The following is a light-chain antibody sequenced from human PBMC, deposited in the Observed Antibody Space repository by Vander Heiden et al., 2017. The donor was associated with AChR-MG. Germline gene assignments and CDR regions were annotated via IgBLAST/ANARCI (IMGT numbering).Light chain of an antibody. J-gene: IGLJ2*01. CDR1: SSDVGGYNY. V-gene: IGLV2-8*01. CDR2: EVS. Sequence: QSALTQPPSASGSPGPSVTISCTGTSSDVGGYNYVSWYQQHPGKAPKLIIYEVSQRPSGVPDRFSGSKSGNTASLTVSGLQAEDEADYYCSSYAGSNNFRVFGGGTKLTVL. CDR3: SSYAGSNNFRV.